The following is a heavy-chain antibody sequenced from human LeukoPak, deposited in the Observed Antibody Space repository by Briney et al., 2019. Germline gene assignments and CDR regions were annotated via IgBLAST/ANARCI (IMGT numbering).Heavy chain of an antibody. D-gene: IGHD1-1*01. CDR3: ARLQPKSGEWAFDI. Sequence: GGSLRLSCAASGFTVSSNYMSWVRQAPGKGLEWVSVIYSGGSTYYADSVKGRFTISRDNSKNTLYLQMNSLRAEDTAVYYCARLQPKSGEWAFDIWGQGTMVTVSS. CDR2: IYSGGST. CDR1: GFTVSSNY. V-gene: IGHV3-53*01. J-gene: IGHJ3*02.